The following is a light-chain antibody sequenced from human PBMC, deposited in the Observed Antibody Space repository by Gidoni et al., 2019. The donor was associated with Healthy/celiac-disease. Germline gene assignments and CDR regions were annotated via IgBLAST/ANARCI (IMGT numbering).Light chain of an antibody. CDR2: QDS. CDR3: QAWDSSTVV. Sequence: SYELTQPPSVSVSPGQTASITCSGDKLWDKYACWYQQKPGQSPLLVIYQDSKRPSGIPERFSGSNSGNTATLTISGTQAMDEADYYCQAWDSSTVVFGGGTKLTVL. V-gene: IGLV3-1*01. CDR1: KLWDKY. J-gene: IGLJ2*01.